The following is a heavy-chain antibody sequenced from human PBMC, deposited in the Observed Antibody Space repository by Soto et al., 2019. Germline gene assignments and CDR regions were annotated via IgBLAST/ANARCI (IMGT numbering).Heavy chain of an antibody. J-gene: IGHJ4*02. CDR2: ISSNGGST. V-gene: IGHV3-64*01. CDR3: ARGRLYSGYDYVGPLYFDY. CDR1: GFTFSSYA. Sequence: GGSLRLSCAASGFTFSSYAMHWVRQAPGKGLEYVSAISSNGGSTYYANSVKGRFTISRDNSKNTLYLQMGSLRAEDMAVYYCARGRLYSGYDYVGPLYFDYWGQGTLVTVSS. D-gene: IGHD5-12*01.